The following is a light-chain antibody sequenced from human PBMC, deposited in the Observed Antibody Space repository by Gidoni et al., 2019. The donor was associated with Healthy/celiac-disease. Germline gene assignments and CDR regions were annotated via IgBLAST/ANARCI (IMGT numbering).Light chain of an antibody. CDR3: QQYDSFPCT. V-gene: IGKV1D-8*01. CDR1: KVISRY. Sequence: IWLPQFPTLFSSFTGDRVTISCRMRKVISRYLAWYQQQPGKAPELLIYAASTLQRGVPSRFSGSGSGTDFTLTISCLQAEDVATYYCQQYDSFPCTFGQGTKLEIK. CDR2: AAS. J-gene: IGKJ2*02.